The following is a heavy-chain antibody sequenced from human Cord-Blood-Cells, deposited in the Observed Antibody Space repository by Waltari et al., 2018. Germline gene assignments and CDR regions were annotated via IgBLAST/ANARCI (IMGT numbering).Heavy chain of an antibody. J-gene: IGHJ4*02. D-gene: IGHD3-9*01. Sequence: QVQLQESGPGLVKPSETLSLTCAGSGYSISSGYYWGWLRPPPGKGLEWIGSIYHSGSTYYNPSLKSRVTISVDTSKNQFSLKLSSVTAADTAVYYCARAVGYYDILTGYYYFDYWGQGTLVTVSS. CDR2: IYHSGST. CDR3: ARAVGYYDILTGYYYFDY. CDR1: GYSISSGYY. V-gene: IGHV4-38-2*01.